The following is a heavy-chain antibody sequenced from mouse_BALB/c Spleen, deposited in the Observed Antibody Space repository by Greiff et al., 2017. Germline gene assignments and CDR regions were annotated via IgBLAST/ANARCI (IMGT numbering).Heavy chain of an antibody. Sequence: EVKVVESGGGLVKPGGSLKLSCAASGFTFSSYAMSWVRQTPEKRLEWVASISSGGSTYYPDSVKGRFTISRDNARNILYLQMSSLRSEDTAMYYCARRSYGSREAMDYWGQGTSVTVSS. V-gene: IGHV5-6-5*01. J-gene: IGHJ4*01. CDR1: GFTFSSYA. CDR3: ARRSYGSREAMDY. CDR2: ISSGGST. D-gene: IGHD1-1*01.